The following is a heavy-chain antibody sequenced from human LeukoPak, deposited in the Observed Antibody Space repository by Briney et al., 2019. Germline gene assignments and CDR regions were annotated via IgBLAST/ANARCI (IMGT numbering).Heavy chain of an antibody. CDR3: SRSLDY. CDR2: IKQDGGEE. J-gene: IGHJ4*02. Sequence: PGGSLRLSCAASGFPFSDYWMDWVRQAPGKGMEWVANIKQDGGEEYYADSVKGRFTISRDNAKNSLYLQMNSLRAEDTAVYYCSRSLDYWGQGALVTVSS. CDR1: GFPFSDYW. V-gene: IGHV3-7*01.